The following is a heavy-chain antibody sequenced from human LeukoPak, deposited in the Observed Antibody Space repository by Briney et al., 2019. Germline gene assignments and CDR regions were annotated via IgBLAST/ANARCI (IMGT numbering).Heavy chain of an antibody. CDR1: GFTFSNYV. D-gene: IGHD1-26*01. CDR3: VREVGAPGSFQH. Sequence: GRSLRLSCAASGFTFSNYVMHWVRQAPGKGLEWVAFISSDGSNKYYADSVKGRFTISSNNADDTLHLQMNSLRAEDTAVYHCVREVGAPGSFQHWGQGAPVTVSS. J-gene: IGHJ1*01. V-gene: IGHV3-30-3*01. CDR2: ISSDGSNK.